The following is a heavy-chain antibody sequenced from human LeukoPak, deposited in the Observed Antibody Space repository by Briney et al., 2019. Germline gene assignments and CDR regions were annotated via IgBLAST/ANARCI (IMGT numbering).Heavy chain of an antibody. Sequence: GASVKVSCKASGYTFTGYYMHWVRQAPGQGLEWMGWVNPRNGGTHYAQNFQGRVTITGDTSITTAYMELGSLTSDDTAVYYCATGLQYGLWGVPYFYYMHAWGKGTTVTVSS. V-gene: IGHV1-2*02. CDR2: VNPRNGGT. CDR3: ATGLQYGLWGVPYFYYMHA. D-gene: IGHD3-10*01. CDR1: GYTFTGYY. J-gene: IGHJ6*03.